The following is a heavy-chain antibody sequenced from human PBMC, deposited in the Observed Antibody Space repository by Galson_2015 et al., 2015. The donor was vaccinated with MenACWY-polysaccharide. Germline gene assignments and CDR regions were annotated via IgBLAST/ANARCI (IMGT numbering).Heavy chain of an antibody. J-gene: IGHJ5*02. CDR1: GGSITSGGYF. V-gene: IGHV4-31*03. D-gene: IGHD3-16*01. CDR2: ISYDGGT. Sequence: TLSLTCTVSGGSITSGGYFWSWIRQHPGKGLEWIASISYDGGTYYNPSLKTRVTISADTPNNQFSLKLSSVTAADTAVYYCARGGRAVSSRSRCGPWGQRTLVPVSS. CDR3: ARGGRAVSSRSRCGP.